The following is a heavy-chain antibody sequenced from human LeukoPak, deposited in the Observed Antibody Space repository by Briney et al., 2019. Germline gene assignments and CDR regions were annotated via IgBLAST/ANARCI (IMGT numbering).Heavy chain of an antibody. V-gene: IGHV4-4*07. CDR1: GGSISSYY. D-gene: IGHD3-22*01. CDR2: IYTSGST. Sequence: SETLSLNCTVSGGSISSYYWSWIRQPPGKGLEWIGRIYTSGSTNYNPSLKRRVTMSVDTTKNQFSLTLSSVTAADTAVYYCARFLDDYDSSGYPASYAFDIWGQGTMVTVSS. J-gene: IGHJ3*02. CDR3: ARFLDDYDSSGYPASYAFDI.